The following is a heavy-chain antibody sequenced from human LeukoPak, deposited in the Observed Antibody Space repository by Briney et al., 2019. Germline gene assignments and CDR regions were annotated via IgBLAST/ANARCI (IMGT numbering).Heavy chain of an antibody. CDR3: AKCVTGWPNWFDP. V-gene: IGHV3-23*01. CDR2: IRTSGDNT. Sequence: PGGSLRLSCAASGFTFSNYAMSWVRQAPGKGLEWVSTIRTSGDNTYYADSVKGRFTISRDNSKNTLYLRMISLRAEDTALYYCAKCVTGWPNWFDPWGQGTLVTVSS. CDR1: GFTFSNYA. J-gene: IGHJ5*02. D-gene: IGHD6-19*01.